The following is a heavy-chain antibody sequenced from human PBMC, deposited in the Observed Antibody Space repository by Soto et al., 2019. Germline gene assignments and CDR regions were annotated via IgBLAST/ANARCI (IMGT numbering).Heavy chain of an antibody. V-gene: IGHV4-31*03. CDR1: GGSISSGGYY. CDR3: ARAPGYCSSTSCYRGYNWFDP. Sequence: PSETLSLTCTVSGGSISSGGYYWSWIRQHPGKGLEWIGYIYYSGSTYYNPSLKSRVTRSVDTSKNQLSLKLSSVTAADTAVYYCARAPGYCSSTSCYRGYNWFDPWGQGTLVTVSS. D-gene: IGHD2-2*02. CDR2: IYYSGST. J-gene: IGHJ5*02.